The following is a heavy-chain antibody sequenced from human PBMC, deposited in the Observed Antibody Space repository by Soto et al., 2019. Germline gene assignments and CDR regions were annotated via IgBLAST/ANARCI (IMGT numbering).Heavy chain of an antibody. D-gene: IGHD2-2*01. CDR2: IWYDGSNK. CDR3: ARDSMTRQIDY. V-gene: IGHV3-33*01. Sequence: GGSLRLSCAASGFTFSSYGMHWVRQAPGKGLEWVAVIWYDGSNKYYADSVKGRFTISRDNSKNTLYLQMNSLRAEDTAVYYCARDSMTRQIDYWGQGTLVTVSS. CDR1: GFTFSSYG. J-gene: IGHJ4*02.